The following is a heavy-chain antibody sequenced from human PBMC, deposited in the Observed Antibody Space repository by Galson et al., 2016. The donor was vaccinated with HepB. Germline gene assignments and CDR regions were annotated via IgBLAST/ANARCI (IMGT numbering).Heavy chain of an antibody. J-gene: IGHJ4*02. D-gene: IGHD3-16*02. Sequence: SVKVSCKASGYTFTDHYMHWVRQAPGQGFEWMGWIKPNNGDTNYAQRFQGRVTLTRDMSISTVHMELTRLRSDDTAVYYCARGYYRSRTTYIYLFANWGQGTLATVSS. CDR1: GYTFTDHY. V-gene: IGHV1-2*02. CDR3: ARGYYRSRTTYIYLFAN. CDR2: IKPNNGDT.